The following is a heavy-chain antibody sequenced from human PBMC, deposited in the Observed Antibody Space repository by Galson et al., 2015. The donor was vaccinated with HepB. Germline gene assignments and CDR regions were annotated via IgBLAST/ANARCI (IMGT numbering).Heavy chain of an antibody. V-gene: IGHV3-7*03. D-gene: IGHD2-8*02. CDR2: ISHDGSET. Sequence: SLRLSCAASGFSFTSYWMSWVRQAPGKGLEWVAHISHDGSETFFVDSMKGRFTISRDNAKNSLFLRMNSLTVEDTAVYYCARGGSRSGGDPWGQGTLVTVSS. CDR3: ARGGSRSGGDP. J-gene: IGHJ5*02. CDR1: GFSFTSYW.